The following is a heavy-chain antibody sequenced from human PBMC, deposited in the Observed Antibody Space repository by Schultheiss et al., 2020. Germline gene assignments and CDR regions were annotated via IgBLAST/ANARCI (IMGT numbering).Heavy chain of an antibody. V-gene: IGHV3-7*01. CDR3: ARSLQLRGSYWVY. D-gene: IGHD1-26*01. J-gene: IGHJ4*02. CDR2: IKQDGSEK. Sequence: GGSLRLSCADSGFTFSSYWMSWVRQAPGKGLEWVANIKQDGSEKYYVDSVKGRFTISRDNAKNSLYLQMNSLRAEDTAVYYCARSLQLRGSYWVYWGQGTLVIVS. CDR1: GFTFSSYW.